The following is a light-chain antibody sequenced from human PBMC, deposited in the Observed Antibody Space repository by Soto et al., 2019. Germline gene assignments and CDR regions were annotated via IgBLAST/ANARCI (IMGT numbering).Light chain of an antibody. CDR2: DAS. CDR3: YRRHRWHPTIT. Sequence: EIVLTLSPATLSLSPGVRATLSSRASQSVSTYLAWYQQRPGQDPRHLIEDASYKATDIPPKFSGSGSGTDFTLTISSLEPEEYEDYYCYRRHRWHPTITVGQGTRLEIK. J-gene: IGKJ5*01. CDR1: QSVSTY. V-gene: IGKV3-11*01.